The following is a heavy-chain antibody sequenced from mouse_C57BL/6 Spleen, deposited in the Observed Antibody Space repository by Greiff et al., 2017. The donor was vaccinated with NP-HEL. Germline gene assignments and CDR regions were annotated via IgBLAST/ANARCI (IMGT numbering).Heavy chain of an antibody. V-gene: IGHV3-6*01. D-gene: IGHD3-2*02. CDR1: GYSITSGYY. Sequence: VQLQQSGPGLVKPSQSLSLTCSVTGYSITSGYYWNWIRQFPGNKLEWMGYISYDGSNNYNPSLKNRISITRDTSKNQFFLKLNSVTTEDTATYYCARQQLSPYYFDYWGQGTTLTVSS. CDR2: ISYDGSN. J-gene: IGHJ2*01. CDR3: ARQQLSPYYFDY.